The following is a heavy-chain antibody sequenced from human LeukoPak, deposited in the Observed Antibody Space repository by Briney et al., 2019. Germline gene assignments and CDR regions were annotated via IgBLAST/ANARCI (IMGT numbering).Heavy chain of an antibody. J-gene: IGHJ6*03. CDR2: IYYSGST. CDR1: GGSISSGGYY. V-gene: IGHV4-31*03. CDR3: SWFHYYYMDV. D-gene: IGHD3-10*01. Sequence: SETLSLTCTVSGGSISSGGYYWSWIRQHPGKGLEWIGYIYYSGSTYYNPSLKSRVTISVDTSKNQFSLKLSSVTAADTAVYYCSWFHYYYMDVWGKGTTVTVSS.